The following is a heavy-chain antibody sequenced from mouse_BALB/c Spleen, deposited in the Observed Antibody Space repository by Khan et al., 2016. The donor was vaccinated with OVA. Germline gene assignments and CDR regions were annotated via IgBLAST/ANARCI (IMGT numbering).Heavy chain of an antibody. J-gene: IGHJ2*01. Sequence: QVQLQQSGAELAKPGASVKMSCKASGYTFINYWILWVKQRPGQGLEWIGYINPSTGYTEYNQNFKDKSTLTADKSSSTAYLQLSSLTSEDTAVFYCARKYVRWGFDYWGQGTTLTVSS. CDR2: INPSTGYT. D-gene: IGHD1-1*01. CDR3: ARKYVRWGFDY. CDR1: GYTFINYW. V-gene: IGHV1-7*01.